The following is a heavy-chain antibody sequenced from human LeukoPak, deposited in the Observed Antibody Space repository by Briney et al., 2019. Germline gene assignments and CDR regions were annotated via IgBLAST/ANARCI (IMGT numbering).Heavy chain of an antibody. D-gene: IGHD3-10*01. CDR1: GFTFSTYA. CDR2: ISASGGRT. Sequence: GGSLRLSCAASGFTFSTYAMSWVRQAPGKGLEWVSLISASGGRTYYADSVKGRFTISRDNSKNTLYLQMNSLRAEDTAVYYCVKKYGSGVYYPFDYWGQGTLVTVSS. J-gene: IGHJ4*02. V-gene: IGHV3-23*01. CDR3: VKKYGSGVYYPFDY.